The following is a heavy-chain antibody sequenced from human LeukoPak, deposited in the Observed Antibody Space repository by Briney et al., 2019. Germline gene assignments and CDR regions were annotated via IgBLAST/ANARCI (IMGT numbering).Heavy chain of an antibody. V-gene: IGHV2-5*02. CDR1: GFSLSTSGVG. CDR3: AHTVYRYGSGSYVSFDY. CDR2: IYWDDDK. J-gene: IGHJ4*02. Sequence: SGPTLVNPTQTLTLTCTFSGFSLSTSGVGVGWIRQPPGKALEWLAPIYWDDDKRYSPSLKSRLTITKDTSKNQVVLTMTNMDPVDTATYYCAHTVYRYGSGSYVSFDYWGQGTLVTVSS. D-gene: IGHD3-10*01.